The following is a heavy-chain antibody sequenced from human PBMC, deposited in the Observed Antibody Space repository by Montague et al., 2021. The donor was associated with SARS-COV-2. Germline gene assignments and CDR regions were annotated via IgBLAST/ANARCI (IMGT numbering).Heavy chain of an antibody. CDR2: IDWDDDK. J-gene: IGHJ4*02. CDR1: GFSLSTSGMC. D-gene: IGHD3-10*01. CDR3: ARTYYYGSGSYYTYYFDY. V-gene: IGHV2-70*01. Sequence: PALVKPTQTLTLTCTFSGFSLSTSGMCVSWIRQPPGKALEWLALIDWDDDKYYSTSLKTRLTISKDTSKNQVVLTMTNMDPVDIATYYCARTYYYGSGSYYTYYFDYWGQGTLVTVSS.